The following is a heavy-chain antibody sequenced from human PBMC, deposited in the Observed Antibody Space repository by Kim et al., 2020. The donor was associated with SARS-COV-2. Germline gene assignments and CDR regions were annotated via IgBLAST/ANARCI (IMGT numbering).Heavy chain of an antibody. D-gene: IGHD7-27*01. V-gene: IGHV3-15*01. J-gene: IGHJ3*02. Sequence: DYAAPVKGRFTISRDDSKNTLYLQMNSLKTEDTAVYYCTTGGLGGDAFDIWGQGTMVTVSS. CDR3: TTGGLGGDAFDI.